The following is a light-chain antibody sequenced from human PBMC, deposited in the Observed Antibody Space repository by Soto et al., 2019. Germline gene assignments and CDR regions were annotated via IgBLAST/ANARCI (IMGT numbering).Light chain of an antibody. CDR1: QTISSW. CDR2: EAS. CDR3: QYYKEYST. J-gene: IGKJ1*01. Sequence: DIQMTQSPSTLSASVGDRVTITCRASQTISSWLAWYQQKPGKAPKLLIYEASRSEVGVPPRFSGSGFGTEFTLTISSLQPDDFATYYCQYYKEYSTFGQGTRLEIK. V-gene: IGKV1-5*03.